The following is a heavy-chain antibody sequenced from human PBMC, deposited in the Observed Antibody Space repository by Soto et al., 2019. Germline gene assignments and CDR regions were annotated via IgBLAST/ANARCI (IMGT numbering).Heavy chain of an antibody. CDR3: ARTLDYGHMDV. Sequence: SETLSLTCTVSGGSISSYYWSWIRQPPGKGLEWIGYIYRGGSTKYNPSLKSRLTISVDTSKNQFSLKLSSVTAADTAVYYCARTLDYGHMDVWGKGTTVTVSS. V-gene: IGHV4-59*01. CDR2: IYRGGST. CDR1: GGSISSYY. D-gene: IGHD3-16*01. J-gene: IGHJ6*03.